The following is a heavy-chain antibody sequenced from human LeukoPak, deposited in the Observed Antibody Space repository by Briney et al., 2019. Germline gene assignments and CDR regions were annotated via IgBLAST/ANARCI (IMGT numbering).Heavy chain of an antibody. V-gene: IGHV1-46*01. CDR3: ARDLVGDGHNLGY. CDR2: INPTGGST. Sequence: ASVKVSCKASGYTFTSYFMHWVRQAPGQGLEWMGIINPTGGSTGYAQMFQGRVTMTRDTSTSTVFMELSRLRSEDTAVYYCARDLVGDGHNLGYWGQGTLVTVSS. J-gene: IGHJ4*02. D-gene: IGHD5-24*01. CDR1: GYTFTSYF.